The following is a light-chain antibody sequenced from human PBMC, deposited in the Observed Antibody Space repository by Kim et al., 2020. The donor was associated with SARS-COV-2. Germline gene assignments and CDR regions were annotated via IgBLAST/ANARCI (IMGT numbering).Light chain of an antibody. CDR2: LNSDGSH. CDR1: SGHSSYA. Sequence: QPVLTQSPSASASLGASVKLTCTLSSGHSSYAIAWHQQQPEKGPRYLMKLNSDGSHSKGDGIPDRFSGSSSGAERYLTISSLQSEDEADYYCQTWDTGSKMFGGGTQLTVL. J-gene: IGLJ3*02. V-gene: IGLV4-69*01. CDR3: QTWDTGSKM.